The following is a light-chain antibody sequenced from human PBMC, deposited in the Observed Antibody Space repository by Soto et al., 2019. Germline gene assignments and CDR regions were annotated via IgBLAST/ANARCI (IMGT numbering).Light chain of an antibody. CDR2: KAS. CDR3: QQYDSYPLT. Sequence: DIQMTQSPSTLSASIGARVTITCRASQSVSTWLAWYQQKPGKAPDLLIFKASRLQSGVPSRFSGNGSGTEFTLTISSLQPDDFAIYYCQQYDSYPLTFGGGTKVEIK. J-gene: IGKJ4*01. V-gene: IGKV1-5*03. CDR1: QSVSTW.